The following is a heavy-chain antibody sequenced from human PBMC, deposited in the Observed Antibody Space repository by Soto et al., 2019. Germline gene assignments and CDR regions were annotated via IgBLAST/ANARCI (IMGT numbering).Heavy chain of an antibody. Sequence: QVQLVQSGAEVKKPGSSVKVSCKASGGTFSSYAISWVRQAPGQGLEWLGGIIPIFGTANYAQKFQGRVTITADKSTSTAYMELSSLRSEDTAVYYCASQGRGGFPAASDYWGQGTLVTVSS. J-gene: IGHJ4*02. CDR2: IIPIFGTA. CDR3: ASQGRGGFPAASDY. V-gene: IGHV1-69*06. CDR1: GGTFSSYA. D-gene: IGHD6-13*01.